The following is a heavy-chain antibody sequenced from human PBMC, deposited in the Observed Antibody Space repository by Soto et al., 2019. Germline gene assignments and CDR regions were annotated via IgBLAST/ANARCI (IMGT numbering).Heavy chain of an antibody. CDR1: GFTFSSYG. Sequence: GGSLSLSCAASGFTFSSYGMHWVRQAPGKGLEWVAVISYDGSNKYYADSVKGRFTISRDNSKNTLYLQMNSLRAEDTAVYYCAEEVWSGPMDVWGQGTTVTVSS. D-gene: IGHD3-3*01. J-gene: IGHJ6*02. CDR3: AEEVWSGPMDV. CDR2: ISYDGSNK. V-gene: IGHV3-30*18.